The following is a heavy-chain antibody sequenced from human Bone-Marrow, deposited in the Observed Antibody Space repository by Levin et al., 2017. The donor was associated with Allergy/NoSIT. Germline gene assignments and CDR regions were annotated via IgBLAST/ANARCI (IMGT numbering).Heavy chain of an antibody. D-gene: IGHD1-1*01. CDR1: GFTFSTFP. CDR3: AKDIEVPTTGDQFDN. Sequence: PGGSLRLSCAASGFTFSTFPMSWVRQSPGRGLEWVSAIGGDGLGTFYTDSVRGRFTISRDNSRNTLFLQMNSLRDEDTAVYYCAKDIEVPTTGDQFDNWGQGTLVTVSS. V-gene: IGHV3-23*01. J-gene: IGHJ4*02. CDR2: IGGDGLGT.